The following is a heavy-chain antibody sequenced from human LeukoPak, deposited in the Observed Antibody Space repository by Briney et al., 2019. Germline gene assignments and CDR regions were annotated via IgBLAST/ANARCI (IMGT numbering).Heavy chain of an antibody. Sequence: PGGSLRLSCAASGFTFSSYWMSWVRQAPGKGLEWVANIKQDGSEEYEGDSVKGRFTISRDNAKNPLYLQMNTLRAEDTAVYYCARGYDLDNDYWGQGTLVTVSS. CDR1: GFTFSSYW. J-gene: IGHJ4*02. V-gene: IGHV3-7*01. CDR2: IKQDGSEE. D-gene: IGHD5-12*01. CDR3: ARGYDLDNDY.